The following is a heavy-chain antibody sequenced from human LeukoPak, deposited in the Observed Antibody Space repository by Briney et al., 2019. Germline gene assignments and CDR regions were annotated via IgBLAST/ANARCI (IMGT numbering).Heavy chain of an antibody. Sequence: GASVKVSCKASGYTFTSYGISWVRQAPGQGLEWMGWISAYNGNTNYAQKLQGRVTMTTDTSTSTAYMELRSLRSDDTAVHYCARGYCSGGSCYYPPDDAFDIWGQGTMVTVSS. V-gene: IGHV1-18*01. CDR1: GYTFTSYG. CDR3: ARGYCSGGSCYYPPDDAFDI. CDR2: ISAYNGNT. J-gene: IGHJ3*02. D-gene: IGHD2-15*01.